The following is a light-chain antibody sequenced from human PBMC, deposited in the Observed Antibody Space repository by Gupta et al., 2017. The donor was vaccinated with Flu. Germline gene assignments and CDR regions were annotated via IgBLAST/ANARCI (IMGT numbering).Light chain of an antibody. V-gene: IGKV3-11*01. Sequence: SPGTLSLSPGERATLSCRASQSVSSQLAWYQQRPGQTPRLLIYDASNRATGIPARFSGSGSGTDFTLTISSLEPEDSAVYYCQQRSTRGEFGQGTKVEIK. CDR3: QQRSTRGE. J-gene: IGKJ1*01. CDR1: QSVSSQ. CDR2: DAS.